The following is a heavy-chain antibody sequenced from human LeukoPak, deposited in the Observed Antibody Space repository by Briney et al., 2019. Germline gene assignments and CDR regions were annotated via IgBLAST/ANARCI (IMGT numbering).Heavy chain of an antibody. J-gene: IGHJ4*02. CDR3: ARMGDDYVWGSYRRYFNY. D-gene: IGHD3-16*02. CDR1: GYTFFNYG. CDR2: ISAYNGNT. V-gene: IGHV1-18*01. Sequence: ASVKVSCKASGYTFFNYGISWVRQAPGQGLEWMGWISAYNGNTNYAQKLQGRVTMTTDTSTSTAYMELRSLRSDDTAVYYCARMGDDYVWGSYRRYFNYWGQGTLVTVSS.